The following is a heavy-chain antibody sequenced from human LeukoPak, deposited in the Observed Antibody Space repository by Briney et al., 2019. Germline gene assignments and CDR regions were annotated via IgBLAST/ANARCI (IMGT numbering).Heavy chain of an antibody. J-gene: IGHJ6*02. V-gene: IGHV3-74*01. CDR3: ARDHRGVVRGNYYYGMDV. CDR2: ISFDGSDA. CDR1: GFTFSGFW. D-gene: IGHD3-10*01. Sequence: GGSLRLSCAASGFTFSGFWMHWVRQAPGKGLVWVSCISFDGSDATYADSVKGRFTISRDNAKNTLHLQMDSLTVEDTAVYYCARDHRGVVRGNYYYGMDVWGQGTTVTVSS.